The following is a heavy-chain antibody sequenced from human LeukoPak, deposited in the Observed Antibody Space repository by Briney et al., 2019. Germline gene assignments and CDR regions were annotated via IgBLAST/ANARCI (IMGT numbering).Heavy chain of an antibody. D-gene: IGHD6-25*01. Sequence: GGSLRLSRAAPGFTFSSHWMHWVRQAPGKGLVWVSRINGDGSNTTYADSVKGRFTISRDNAKNTLYLQMNSLRAEDTAVYYCAKASGVLTGDYWGQGTLVTVSS. CDR3: AKASGVLTGDY. CDR2: INGDGSNT. J-gene: IGHJ4*02. V-gene: IGHV3-74*03. CDR1: GFTFSSHW.